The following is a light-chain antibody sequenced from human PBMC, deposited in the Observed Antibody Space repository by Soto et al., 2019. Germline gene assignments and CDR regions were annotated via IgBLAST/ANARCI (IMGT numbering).Light chain of an antibody. CDR1: QSISTN. CDR2: TTS. CDR3: QQSYSTSWT. Sequence: QLTQSPSSLSASVGDRVTITCRAGQSISTNLNWYQQKSGRVPKLLIHTTSKLQSAVPSRFSGSGSGTEFTLTISSLQPEDFATYFCQQSYSTSWTFGQGTKVEVK. J-gene: IGKJ1*01. V-gene: IGKV1-39*01.